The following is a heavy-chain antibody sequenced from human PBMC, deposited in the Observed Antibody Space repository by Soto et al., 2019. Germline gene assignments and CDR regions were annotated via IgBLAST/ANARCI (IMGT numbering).Heavy chain of an antibody. J-gene: IGHJ4*02. CDR3: AKDRRGGYCSGGRCYSPDY. D-gene: IGHD2-15*01. Sequence: EVQLLESGGGLVQPGGSLRLSCATSGFTFGSYDMSWVRQAPGKGLEWVSTFSGSGGSTYYADSVKGRFTISRDNYKNTVYLQMNSLRAEDTAIYSCAKDRRGGYCSGGRCYSPDYWGQGTLVTVSS. CDR1: GFTFGSYD. CDR2: FSGSGGST. V-gene: IGHV3-23*01.